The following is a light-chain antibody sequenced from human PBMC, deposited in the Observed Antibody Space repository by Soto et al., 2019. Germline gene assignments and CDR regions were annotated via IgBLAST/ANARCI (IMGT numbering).Light chain of an antibody. CDR2: GAS. CDR3: QQYNNWPET. Sequence: EIVMTRSPATLSVSPGERATLSCRASESVSSNLAWYQQKPGQAPRLLIRGASTRAAGIPARFSGSGSGTEFTLTISSLQSEDFAVYYCQQYNNWPETFGQGTKVDIK. CDR1: ESVSSN. V-gene: IGKV3D-15*01. J-gene: IGKJ1*01.